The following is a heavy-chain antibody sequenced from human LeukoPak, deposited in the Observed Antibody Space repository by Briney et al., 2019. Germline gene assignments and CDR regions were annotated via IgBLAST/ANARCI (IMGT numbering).Heavy chain of an antibody. D-gene: IGHD3-22*01. V-gene: IGHV4-39*01. Sequence: PSETLSLTCTVSVASISSSSYYWGWIRHPPGRGLGWIGRIYYSGTTYYNPSPKSRVTISVDTSKSQFSLRLSSVTAADTAVYYCASTYYYDSSRGSDRRPPHYWGQGTLVTVSS. CDR2: IYYSGTT. CDR3: ASTYYYDSSRGSDRRPPHY. CDR1: VASISSSSYY. J-gene: IGHJ4*02.